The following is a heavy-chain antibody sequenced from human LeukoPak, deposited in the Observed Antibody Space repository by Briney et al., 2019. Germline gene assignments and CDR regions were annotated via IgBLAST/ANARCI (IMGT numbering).Heavy chain of an antibody. D-gene: IGHD3-10*01. J-gene: IGHJ4*02. Sequence: PGGSLRLSCAASGFTFSSYAMSWVRQAPGKGLEWVSVIYSGGTTYYADSVRGRFTISRDNSKNTLYLQMNSLRAEDTAVYYCTRDSTYYGSGSYYYWGQGTLVTVSS. V-gene: IGHV3-53*01. CDR1: GFTFSSYA. CDR2: IYSGGTT. CDR3: TRDSTYYGSGSYYY.